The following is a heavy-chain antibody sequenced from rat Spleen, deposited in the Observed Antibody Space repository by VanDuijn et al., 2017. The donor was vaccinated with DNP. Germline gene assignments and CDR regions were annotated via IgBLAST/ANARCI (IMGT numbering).Heavy chain of an antibody. V-gene: IGHV5S10*01. CDR1: GFTFSDYN. J-gene: IGHJ2*01. CDR3: ARPDY. CDR2: SVYNGDRA. Sequence: EVQLVESGGGLVQPGMSLKLSCAASGFTFSDYNLAWVRQTPKKGLEWVATSVYNGDRAFYRDSVKGRFTVSRDNAKSTLYLQMDSLRSEETATYYCARPDYWGQGVMVTVSS.